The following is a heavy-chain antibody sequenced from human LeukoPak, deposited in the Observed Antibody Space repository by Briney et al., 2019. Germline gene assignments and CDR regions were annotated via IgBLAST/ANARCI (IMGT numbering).Heavy chain of an antibody. V-gene: IGHV4-31*03. Sequence: SQTLSFTCTVSGGSISSGGYYWSWIRQLPGKGLEWIGYISYSGSTYYSPSLKSRLTISVDTSKNQFSLKLSSVTAADTAVYYCARVTRVSAYYSGSSFWFDPWGQGTLVTVSS. D-gene: IGHD3-22*01. CDR1: GGSISSGGYY. CDR3: ARVTRVSAYYSGSSFWFDP. J-gene: IGHJ5*02. CDR2: ISYSGST.